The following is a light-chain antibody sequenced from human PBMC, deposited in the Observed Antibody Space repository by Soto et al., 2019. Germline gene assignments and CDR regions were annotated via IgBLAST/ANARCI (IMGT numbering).Light chain of an antibody. CDR2: LEGSGSY. V-gene: IGLV4-60*03. Sequence: QLVLTQSSSASASLGSSVKLTCTLSSGHSSYIIAWHQQQPGKAPRYLMKLEGSGSYNKGSGVPDRFSGSSSGADRYLTISNLQSEDEADYYCATWDDDLYTPIIGGGTKLTVL. CDR1: SGHSSYI. CDR3: ATWDDDLYTPI. J-gene: IGLJ2*01.